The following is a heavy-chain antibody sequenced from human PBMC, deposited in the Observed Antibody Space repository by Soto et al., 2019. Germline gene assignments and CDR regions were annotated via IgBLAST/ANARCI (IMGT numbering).Heavy chain of an antibody. J-gene: IGHJ4*02. Sequence: SETLSLTCSVSGPSISGSYWSWIRQSPGKGLEWLGYVYYTGSTNYSPSLRSRVSISVDTSKNEFSLRLSSVTAADTAVYFCARSVAVPGAHIDYWGQGTQVTVSS. V-gene: IGHV4-59*01. CDR3: ARSVAVPGAHIDY. CDR2: VYYTGST. CDR1: GPSISGSY. D-gene: IGHD6-19*01.